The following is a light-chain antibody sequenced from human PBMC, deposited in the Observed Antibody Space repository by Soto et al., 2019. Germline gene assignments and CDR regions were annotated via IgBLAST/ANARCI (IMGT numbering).Light chain of an antibody. CDR3: QQYDNLPPFT. CDR2: DAS. CDR1: QDISNY. V-gene: IGKV1-33*01. J-gene: IGKJ3*01. Sequence: DIQMTQSPSSLSASVEDRVTTTCQASQDISNYLNWYQQKPGKAPKLLIYDASNLETGVPSRFSGSGSGTDFTFTISSLQPEDIATYYCQQYDNLPPFTFGPGTKVDIK.